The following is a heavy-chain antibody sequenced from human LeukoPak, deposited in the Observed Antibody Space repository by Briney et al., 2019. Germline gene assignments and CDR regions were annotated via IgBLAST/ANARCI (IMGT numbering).Heavy chain of an antibody. Sequence: SETLSLTCTVSGGSISSGSYYWSWIRQPAGKGLEWIGRIYTSGSTNYNPSLKSRVTISVDTSKNQFSLKLSSVTAADTAVYYCARGPYTIYGDYVFINWFDPWGQGTLVTVSS. CDR2: IYTSGST. CDR1: GGSISSGSYY. CDR3: ARGPYTIYGDYVFINWFDP. J-gene: IGHJ5*02. D-gene: IGHD4-17*01. V-gene: IGHV4-61*02.